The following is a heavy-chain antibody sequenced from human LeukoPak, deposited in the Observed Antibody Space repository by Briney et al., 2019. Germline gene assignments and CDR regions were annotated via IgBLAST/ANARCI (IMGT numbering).Heavy chain of an antibody. D-gene: IGHD3-16*02. CDR3: ARYSTYVWGSYRPTDDY. J-gene: IGHJ4*02. CDR2: INPNSGGT. V-gene: IGHV1-2*06. Sequence: ASVKVSCKASGYTFTGYYMHWVRQAPGQGPEWMGRINPNSGGTNYAQKFQGRVTMTRDTSISTAYMELSRLRSDDTAVYYCARYSTYVWGSYRPTDDYWGQGTLVTVSS. CDR1: GYTFTGYY.